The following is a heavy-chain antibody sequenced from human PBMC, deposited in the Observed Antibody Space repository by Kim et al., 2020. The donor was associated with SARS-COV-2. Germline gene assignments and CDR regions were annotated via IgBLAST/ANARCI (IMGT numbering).Heavy chain of an antibody. CDR3: ARLGLVAQAFAPFNI. CDR1: EGSINDNF. Sequence: SETLSLTCTVSEGSINDNFWTWLRQPPGKAMEWIGTIYYNCDSKYNHNLKRRVTMSVDIAKNQFSLTLRSGAAAATAMSFCARLGLVAQAFAPFNIWGQ. J-gene: IGHJ3*02. CDR2: IYYNCDS. D-gene: IGHD2-15*01. V-gene: IGHV4-59*08.